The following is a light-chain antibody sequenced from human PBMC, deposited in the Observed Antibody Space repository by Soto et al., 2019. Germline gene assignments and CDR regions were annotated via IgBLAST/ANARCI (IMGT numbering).Light chain of an antibody. V-gene: IGKV1-6*01. CDR3: LQDYTFPLT. CDR2: AAS. J-gene: IGKJ1*01. Sequence: AIQMTQSPSSLSASVGDRVTITCRASQGISIDLGWYQQKPGKTPKLLIYAASTLQTGVPSRFSGSGSGTHFTLTIGSLQPEDFATYYCLQDYTFPLTFGQGTKVEIK. CDR1: QGISID.